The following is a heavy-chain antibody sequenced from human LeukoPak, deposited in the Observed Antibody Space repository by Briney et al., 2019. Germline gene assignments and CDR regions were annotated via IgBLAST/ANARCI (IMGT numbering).Heavy chain of an antibody. V-gene: IGHV4-39*01. CDR3: ARRGGGYYFDY. Sequence: PSETLSLTCTVSGGSISSSSYYWGWIRQPPGKGLERVGRKYDSGSTYYNPSLKSRVTISVDTSKNQFSLKLSSVTAADTAVYYCARRGGGYYFDYWGQGTLVTVSS. D-gene: IGHD3-10*01. CDR2: KYDSGST. J-gene: IGHJ4*02. CDR1: GGSISSSSYY.